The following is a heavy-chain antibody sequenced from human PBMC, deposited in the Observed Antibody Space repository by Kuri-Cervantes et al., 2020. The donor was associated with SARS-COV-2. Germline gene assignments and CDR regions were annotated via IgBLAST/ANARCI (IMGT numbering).Heavy chain of an antibody. Sequence: GESLKISCKGSGYSFTSYWISWVRQMPGKGLEWMGRIDPSDSYTNYSPSFQGHVTISADKSISTAYLQWSSLKASDTAMYYCAKGLGYYYYMDVWGKGTTVTVSS. CDR3: AKGLGYYYYMDV. CDR1: GYSFTSYW. CDR2: IDPSDSYT. J-gene: IGHJ6*03. V-gene: IGHV5-10-1*01. D-gene: IGHD3-22*01.